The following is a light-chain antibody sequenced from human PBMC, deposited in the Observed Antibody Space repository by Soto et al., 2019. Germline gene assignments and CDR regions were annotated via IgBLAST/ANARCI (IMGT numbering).Light chain of an antibody. J-gene: IGKJ4*01. CDR1: QSVRGN. Sequence: EIVLTQSPVTLSLSPGERATLSCRASQSVRGNLACYHQKLGQAPRLFIYDAFKRATGIPARFSGSGSGTDFTLTISSLEPEDFAVYYCQQRSNWPSTFGGGTKVEIK. CDR3: QQRSNWPST. CDR2: DAF. V-gene: IGKV3-11*01.